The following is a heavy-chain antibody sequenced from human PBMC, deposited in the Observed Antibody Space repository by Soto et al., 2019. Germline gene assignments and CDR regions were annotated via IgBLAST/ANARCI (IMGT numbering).Heavy chain of an antibody. CDR1: GVSLTSGNW. D-gene: IGHD3-10*01. Sequence: SETLSLTCAVSGVSLTSGNWWTWVRQSPQRGLEYIGEIFHDGTANYYPSFERRVAMSVDTSRNQFSLKLTSVTAADTAVYFCAILVYDTRLNYMYFVFLGPGILVTVSS. CDR2: IFHDGTA. V-gene: IGHV4-4*02. J-gene: IGHJ4*02. CDR3: AILVYDTRLNYMYFVF.